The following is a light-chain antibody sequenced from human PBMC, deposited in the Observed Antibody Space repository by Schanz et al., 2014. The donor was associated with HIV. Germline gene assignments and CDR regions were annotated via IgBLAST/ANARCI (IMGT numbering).Light chain of an antibody. CDR2: DNN. CDR1: SSNIGAGYD. J-gene: IGLJ2*01. Sequence: QSVLTQPPSVSGAPGQRVTMSCTGSSSNIGAGYDVHWYQQVPGTAPTLLIYDNNHRPSGVPDRFSGSKSGTSASLAISGLQSEDEADYYGASWDVSLNGPVFGGGTKLTVL. V-gene: IGLV1-40*01. CDR3: ASWDVSLNGPV.